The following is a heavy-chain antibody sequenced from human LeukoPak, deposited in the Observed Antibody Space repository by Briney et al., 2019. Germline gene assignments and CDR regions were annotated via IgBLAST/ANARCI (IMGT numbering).Heavy chain of an antibody. J-gene: IGHJ4*02. V-gene: IGHV3-30*02. CDR2: IRYDGSNK. Sequence: GGSLRLSCAASGFTFSSYGMHWVRQAPGKGLEWVAFIRYDGSNKYYADSVKGRFTISRDNSKNTLYLQMNSLRAEDTAVYYCAKWGGPYCSSTSCSTPFDYWGQGTLVTVSS. CDR3: AKWGGPYCSSTSCSTPFDY. CDR1: GFTFSSYG. D-gene: IGHD2-2*02.